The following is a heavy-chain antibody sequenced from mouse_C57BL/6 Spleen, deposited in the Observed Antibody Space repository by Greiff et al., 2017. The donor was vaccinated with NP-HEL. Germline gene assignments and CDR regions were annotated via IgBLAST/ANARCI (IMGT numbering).Heavy chain of an antibody. CDR3: ARKGAPRYAMDY. Sequence: EVKVVESGGDLVKPGGSLKLSCAASGFTFSSYGMSWVRQTPDKRLEWVATISSGGSYTYYPDSVKGRFTISRDNAKNTLYLQMSSLKSEDTAMYYCARKGAPRYAMDYWGQGTSVTVSS. CDR2: ISSGGSYT. CDR1: GFTFSSYG. V-gene: IGHV5-6*01. J-gene: IGHJ4*01.